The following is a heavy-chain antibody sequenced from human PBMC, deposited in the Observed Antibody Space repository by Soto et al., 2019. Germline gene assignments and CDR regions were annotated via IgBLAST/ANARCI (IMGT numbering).Heavy chain of an antibody. Sequence: SETLSLTCTVSGASISGFYWSWIRKSAGKGLEWIGRIYATGTTDYNPSLKSRVMMSVDTSKKQFSLKLRSVTAADTAVYYCVRDGTKSLRDWFDPWGQGMSVTVSS. J-gene: IGHJ5*02. CDR3: VRDGTKSLRDWFDP. CDR2: IYATGTT. CDR1: GASISGFY. D-gene: IGHD1-1*01. V-gene: IGHV4-4*07.